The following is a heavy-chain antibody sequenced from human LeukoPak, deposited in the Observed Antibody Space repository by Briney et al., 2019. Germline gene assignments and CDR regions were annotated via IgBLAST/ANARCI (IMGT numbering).Heavy chain of an antibody. V-gene: IGHV3-23*01. CDR1: GFTFSSYA. J-gene: IGHJ4*02. D-gene: IGHD3-3*01. Sequence: GGSLRLSCAASGFTFSSYAMSWVRQAPGKGLEWVSAISGSGGSTYYADSVKGRFTISRDNAKNSLYLQMNSLRAEDMALYYCAKDSNYDFWSGYLLDYWGQGTLVTVSS. CDR3: AKDSNYDFWSGYLLDY. CDR2: ISGSGGST.